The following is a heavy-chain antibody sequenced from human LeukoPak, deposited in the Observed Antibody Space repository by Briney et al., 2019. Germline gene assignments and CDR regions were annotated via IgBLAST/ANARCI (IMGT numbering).Heavy chain of an antibody. CDR3: ARGTYSSSSGLDTHFDY. CDR1: GYTLTNYY. Sequence: ASVKVSCKASGYTLTNYYMHWVRQAPGQGLEWMGIINPSGGSTSYAQKFQGRVTMTRDTSTSTVYMELSSLRSEDTSVYYCARGTYSSSSGLDTHFDYWGQGTLVTLSS. J-gene: IGHJ4*02. CDR2: INPSGGST. D-gene: IGHD6-6*01. V-gene: IGHV1-46*01.